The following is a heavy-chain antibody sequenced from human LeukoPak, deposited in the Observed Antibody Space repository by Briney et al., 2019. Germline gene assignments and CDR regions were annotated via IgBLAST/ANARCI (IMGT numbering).Heavy chain of an antibody. J-gene: IGHJ4*02. CDR3: ARLDREDY. V-gene: IGHV1-2*02. CDR2: INPNSGGT. CDR1: GGTFSSYA. Sequence: ASVKVSCKASGGTFSSYAISWVRQAPGQGLEWMGWINPNSGGTNYAQKFQGRVTMTRDTSISTAYMELSRLRSDDTAVYYCARLDREDYWGQGTLVTVSS.